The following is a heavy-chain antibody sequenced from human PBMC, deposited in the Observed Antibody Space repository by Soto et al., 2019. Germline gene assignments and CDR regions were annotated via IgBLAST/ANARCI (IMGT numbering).Heavy chain of an antibody. V-gene: IGHV1-8*01. J-gene: IGHJ6*02. D-gene: IGHD3-16*01. CDR3: ARGNPFNYAGFDV. Sequence: ASVKVPCKASGYTFSDFDINWLRQTSGQGPEWMGWMNAKSGDTFFAQRFHDKFNMTWDTSLTTAYMEVGSLTSDHAAIYYCARGNPFNYAGFDVWGQGTTVTVSS. CDR2: MNAKSGDT. CDR1: GYTFSDFD.